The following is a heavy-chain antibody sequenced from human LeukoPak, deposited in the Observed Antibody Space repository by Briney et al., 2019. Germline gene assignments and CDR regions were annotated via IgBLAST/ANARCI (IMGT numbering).Heavy chain of an antibody. Sequence: AGGSLRLSCAASGFTVSSSYMSWVRQAPGKGLEWVANIKQDGSEKYYVDSVKGRFSISRDNAKNSLYLQMNSLRAEDTAVYYCARLKYWYFDLWGRGTLATVSS. CDR2: IKQDGSEK. V-gene: IGHV3-7*01. CDR3: ARLKYWYFDL. J-gene: IGHJ2*01. CDR1: GFTVSSSY.